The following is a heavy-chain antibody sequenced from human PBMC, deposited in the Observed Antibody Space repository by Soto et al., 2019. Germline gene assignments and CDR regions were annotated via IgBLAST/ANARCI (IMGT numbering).Heavy chain of an antibody. CDR2: INPKSRGT. J-gene: IGHJ5*02. CDR1: GYTFTDYF. CDR3: ARVTLKAGNWFDP. Sequence: QVQLVQSGAEVKKPGASVKVSCKASGYTFTDYFIHWVRQAPGQGFEWMGWINPKSRGTNYAQKFQGRVPMTRDTSNSTAYMEVRGLRSDDTAVYYCARVTLKAGNWFDPWGQGTLVTVSS. V-gene: IGHV1-2*02.